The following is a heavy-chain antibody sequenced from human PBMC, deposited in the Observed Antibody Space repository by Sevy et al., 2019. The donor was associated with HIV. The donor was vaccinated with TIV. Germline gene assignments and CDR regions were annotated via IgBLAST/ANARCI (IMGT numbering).Heavy chain of an antibody. V-gene: IGHV4-4*07. Sequence: SETLSLTCTVSGGSIGTYYWSWIRQPAGKGPEWIGRIFASGSTKYNPSLKSRVTMSVDPSKNQFSLKMNSLTAADTAVYYWARDGGYDYGQTLHVDFWGQGTLVTVSS. CDR1: GGSIGTYY. CDR2: IFASGST. CDR3: ARDGGYDYGQTLHVDF. J-gene: IGHJ4*02. D-gene: IGHD4-17*01.